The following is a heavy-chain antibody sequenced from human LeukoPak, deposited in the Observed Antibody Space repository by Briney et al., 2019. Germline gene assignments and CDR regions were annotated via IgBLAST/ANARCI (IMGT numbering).Heavy chain of an antibody. D-gene: IGHD5-18*01. J-gene: IGHJ4*02. Sequence: GGSLRLSCAASGFTFSSYSMNWVRQAPGKGLEWVSYIGSNISTIYYADSVKGRFTISRDNAKNSLYLQMNSLRAEDTAVYYCAREGYSYGSYLDYWGQGTLVTVSS. CDR2: IGSNISTI. V-gene: IGHV3-48*04. CDR3: AREGYSYGSYLDY. CDR1: GFTFSSYS.